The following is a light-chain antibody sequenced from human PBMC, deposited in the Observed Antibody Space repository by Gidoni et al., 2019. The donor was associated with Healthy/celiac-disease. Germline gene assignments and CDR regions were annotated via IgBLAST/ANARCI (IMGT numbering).Light chain of an antibody. J-gene: IGKJ1*01. Sequence: IQLTQTPSFLSASVGPRVTSTCRASQGISSYLAWYQQKPGKAPKLLIYAASTLQSGVPSRFSGSGSGTEFTLTISSLQPEDFATYYCQQLNSYPRTFGQGTKVEIK. CDR1: QGISSY. CDR2: AAS. V-gene: IGKV1-9*01. CDR3: QQLNSYPRT.